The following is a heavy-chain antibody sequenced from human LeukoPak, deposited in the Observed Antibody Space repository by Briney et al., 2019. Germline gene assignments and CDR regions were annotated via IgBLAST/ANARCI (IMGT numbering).Heavy chain of an antibody. CDR1: GYTFTSHY. CDR2: INPRGGST. Sequence: GASVKVSCKAFGYTFTSHYMHWVRQAPGQGLEWMGIINPRGGSTSYAQKLQGRVTLTRDTSTSTVYMELSSLRSEDTAVYYCATARRLEGYCSSITCLVPYNWLDPWGQGTLVTVSS. D-gene: IGHD2-2*01. CDR3: ATARRLEGYCSSITCLVPYNWLDP. V-gene: IGHV1-46*01. J-gene: IGHJ5*02.